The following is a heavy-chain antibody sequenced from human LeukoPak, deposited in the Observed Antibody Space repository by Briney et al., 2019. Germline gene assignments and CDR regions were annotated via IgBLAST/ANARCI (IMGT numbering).Heavy chain of an antibody. J-gene: IGHJ4*02. CDR3: ARTVRGITIFGVDLTGYYFDY. CDR2: TYYRSKWYN. Sequence: SQTLSLTCAISGDSVSSNSAAWNWIRQSPSRGLEWLGRTYYRSKWYNDYALSVESRITINPDTSKNQFSLQLSSVTAADTAVYCCARTVRGITIFGVDLTGYYFDYWGQGTLVTVSS. D-gene: IGHD3-3*01. V-gene: IGHV6-1*01. CDR1: GDSVSSNSAA.